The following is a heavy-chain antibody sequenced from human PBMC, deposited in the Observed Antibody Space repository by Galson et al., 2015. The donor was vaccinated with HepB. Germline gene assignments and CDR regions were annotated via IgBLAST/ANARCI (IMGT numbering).Heavy chain of an antibody. V-gene: IGHV1-46*01. CDR2: IDPSGGTT. CDR1: GYTFITYY. Sequence: SVKVSCKVSGYTFITYYMHSVRQAPGQGLEWMGMIDPSGGTTSYAQKFQGRVTMTSDTSTSTVYMELSSLRSEDTAVYYCARDRGENYMDVWGKGTTVTVSS. D-gene: IGHD3-10*01. J-gene: IGHJ6*03. CDR3: ARDRGENYMDV.